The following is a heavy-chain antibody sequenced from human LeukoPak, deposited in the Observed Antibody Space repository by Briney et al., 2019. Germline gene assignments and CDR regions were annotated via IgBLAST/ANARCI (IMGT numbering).Heavy chain of an antibody. V-gene: IGHV1-46*01. J-gene: IGHJ4*02. CDR1: GYTFTSYY. CDR2: INPSGGST. D-gene: IGHD2-21*02. CDR3: ARGVVVVTAIPGHFDY. Sequence: ASVTLSCKASGYTFTSYYMHWVRQAPGQGLEWMGIINPSGGSTSYAQKFQGRVTMTRDTSTSTVYMELSSLRSEDTAVYYCARGVVVVTAIPGHFDYWGQGTLDTVSS.